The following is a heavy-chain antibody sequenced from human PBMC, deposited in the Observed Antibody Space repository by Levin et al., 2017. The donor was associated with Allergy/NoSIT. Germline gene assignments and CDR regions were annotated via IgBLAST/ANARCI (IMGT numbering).Heavy chain of an antibody. J-gene: IGHJ4*02. D-gene: IGHD6-13*01. V-gene: IGHV3-11*01. CDR3: ARERGSGYSSSWYYDY. CDR2: ISSSGSTI. Sequence: GGSLRLSCAASGFTFSDYYMSWIRQAPGKGLEWVSYISSSGSTIYYADSVKGRFTISRDNAKNSLYLQMNSLRAEDTAVYYCARERGSGYSSSWYYDYWGQGTLVTVSS. CDR1: GFTFSDYY.